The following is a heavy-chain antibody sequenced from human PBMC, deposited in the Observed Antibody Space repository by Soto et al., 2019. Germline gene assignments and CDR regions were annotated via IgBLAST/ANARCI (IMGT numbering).Heavy chain of an antibody. CDR1: GFTFSSYA. Sequence: GGSLRLSCAASGFTFSSYAMSWVRQAPGKGLEWVSAISGSGGSTYYADSVKGRFNISRDNSKITLYLQMNSLRAEDTAVYYCAKSSGSLTLYYYGMDVWGQGTTVTVPS. D-gene: IGHD1-26*01. CDR2: ISGSGGST. J-gene: IGHJ6*02. CDR3: AKSSGSLTLYYYGMDV. V-gene: IGHV3-23*01.